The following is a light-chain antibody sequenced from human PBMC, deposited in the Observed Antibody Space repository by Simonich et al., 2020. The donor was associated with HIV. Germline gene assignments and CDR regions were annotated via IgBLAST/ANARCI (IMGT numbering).Light chain of an antibody. CDR1: ESISNW. CDR3: QQFYSTPQT. CDR2: AAS. J-gene: IGKJ1*01. Sequence: DIQMTQSPSTLSASVGDRVTITCRASESISNWLAWYQQKPGKAPNLLIYAASRLESGIPSRFSGSGSGTDYTLTISSLQPEDFATYYCQQFYSTPQTFGQGTKVEIK. V-gene: IGKV1-NL1*01.